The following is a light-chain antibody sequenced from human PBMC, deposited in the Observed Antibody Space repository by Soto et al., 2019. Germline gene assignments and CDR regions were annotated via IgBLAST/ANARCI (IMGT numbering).Light chain of an antibody. V-gene: IGKV1-5*01. CDR3: QQYNSYST. CDR2: DAS. J-gene: IGKJ4*01. CDR1: QSISSW. Sequence: DIQMTQSPSTLSASVGDRVTITCRASQSISSWLAWYQQKPGKAPKLLIYDASSLESGVPSRFSGSGSGTEFTITISSLHPDDFATYYCQQYNSYSTFGGGTKVEIK.